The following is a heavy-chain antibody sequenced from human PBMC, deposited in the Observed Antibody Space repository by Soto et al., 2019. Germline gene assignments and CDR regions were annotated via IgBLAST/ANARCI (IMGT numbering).Heavy chain of an antibody. CDR1: GFSFSSYC. Sequence: AGAPRPSCAASGFSFSSYCMNRVRQAPGNGLEWVSSMCSSSSYIYYADSGKGRFTISRDNAKNSLYLQMNSLRAEDTAVYYCATDLFDYWGQGTLVTVSS. CDR2: MCSSSSYI. V-gene: IGHV3-21*01. CDR3: ATDLFDY. J-gene: IGHJ4*02.